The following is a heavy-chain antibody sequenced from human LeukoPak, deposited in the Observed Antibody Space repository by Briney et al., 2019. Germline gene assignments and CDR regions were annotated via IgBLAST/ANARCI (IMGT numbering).Heavy chain of an antibody. CDR1: GVTFCSYN. CDR2: SSSRSSYI. J-gene: IGHJ4*02. Sequence: GGSLRLSCAASGVTFCSYNMKGVRQAPGKGLEWVSSSSSRSSYIFYADSVKGRFTIPRDNAKKSLYLQMNSLRAEDTAVYYCASGVNYFDYWGQGTLVTVSS. CDR3: ASGVNYFDY. V-gene: IGHV3-21*01. D-gene: IGHD3-3*01.